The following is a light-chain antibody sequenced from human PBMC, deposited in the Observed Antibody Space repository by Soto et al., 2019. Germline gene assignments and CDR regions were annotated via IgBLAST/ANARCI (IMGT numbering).Light chain of an antibody. V-gene: IGLV7-46*01. CDR2: DTS. CDR3: LRSYSGASYV. CDR1: TGAVTGRHY. Sequence: QAVVTQEPSLTVSPGGTVTLTCGSSTGAVTGRHYPYWFQQKPGQAPRTLIYDTSNKHSWTPARFSGSLLGGKAALTLSGAQPEDEAEYYCLRSYSGASYVFGTGTKLTVL. J-gene: IGLJ1*01.